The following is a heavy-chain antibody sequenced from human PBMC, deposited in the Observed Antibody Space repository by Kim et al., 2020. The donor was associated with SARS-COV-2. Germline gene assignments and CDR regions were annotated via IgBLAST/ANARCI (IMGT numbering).Heavy chain of an antibody. V-gene: IGHV3-48*03. J-gene: IGHJ4*02. CDR3: ARGPNYSPFDY. Sequence: IYYADSVRGRFTISEDNDKNSLFLQMNSLRAEDTAVYYCARGPNYSPFDYWGQGTLVTVSS. CDR2: I. D-gene: IGHD4-4*01.